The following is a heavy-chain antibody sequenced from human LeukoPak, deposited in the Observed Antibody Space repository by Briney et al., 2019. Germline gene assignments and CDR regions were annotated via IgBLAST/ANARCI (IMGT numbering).Heavy chain of an antibody. CDR2: INHSGST. V-gene: IGHV4-34*01. J-gene: IGHJ5*02. Sequence: PETLSLTCAVYGGSFSGYYWSWIRQPPGKGLEWIGEINHSGSTNYNPSLKSRVTISVDTSKNQFSLKLSSVTAADTAAYYCARGLYYYDSSRGDWFDPWGQGTLVTVSS. CDR3: ARGLYYYDSSRGDWFDP. CDR1: GGSFSGYY. D-gene: IGHD3-22*01.